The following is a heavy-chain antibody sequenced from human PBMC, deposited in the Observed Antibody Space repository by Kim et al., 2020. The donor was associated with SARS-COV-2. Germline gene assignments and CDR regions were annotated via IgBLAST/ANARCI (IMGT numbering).Heavy chain of an antibody. D-gene: IGHD3-3*01. CDR3: EREGYNDWQWSVFDY. Sequence: GGSLRLSCAASGFTFSSYAMSWVRQAPGKGLEWVSDISGSGRKQYYADSVKRRITITRDNSQNTLYLQMKRGTAEDTAVYYWEREGYNDWQWSVFDYWGQGTLVTVSS. V-gene: IGHV3-23*01. CDR2: ISGSGRKQ. J-gene: IGHJ4*02. CDR1: GFTFSSYA.